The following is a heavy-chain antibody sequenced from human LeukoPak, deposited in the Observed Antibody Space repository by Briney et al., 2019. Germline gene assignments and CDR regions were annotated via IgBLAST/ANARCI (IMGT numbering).Heavy chain of an antibody. Sequence: PSQTLSLTCTVSGGSITSGDYFWTWIRQPPGKGLEWIGYIYYSGSTYYNPSPKSRVTISVDTSKNQFSLKLSSVTAADTAVYYCAREYVGYYFDYWGQGTLVTVSS. D-gene: IGHD3-22*01. CDR3: AREYVGYYFDY. J-gene: IGHJ4*02. V-gene: IGHV4-30-4*08. CDR1: GGSITSGDYF. CDR2: IYYSGST.